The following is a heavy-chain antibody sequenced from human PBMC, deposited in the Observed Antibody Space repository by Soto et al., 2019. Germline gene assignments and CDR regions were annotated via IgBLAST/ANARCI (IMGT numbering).Heavy chain of an antibody. CDR2: IFYSGNT. J-gene: IGHJ4*02. D-gene: IGHD3-10*01. CDR3: ARLTGSGSYYVNC. V-gene: IGHV4-39*01. Sequence: LSLTCTVSGGSISSSSHYWGWIRQPPGRGLECIGTIFYSGNTYYNPSLEGRITMSVDTSKNQFSLKLRSVTAADSAVYFCARLTGSGSYYVNCWGQGTRVTVSS. CDR1: GGSISSSSHY.